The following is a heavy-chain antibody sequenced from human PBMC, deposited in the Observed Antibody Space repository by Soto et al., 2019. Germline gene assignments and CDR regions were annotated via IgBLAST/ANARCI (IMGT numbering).Heavy chain of an antibody. V-gene: IGHV6-1*01. CDR1: GDSVSSNIAA. J-gene: IGHJ4*02. CDR3: AREGSSTWTYHFDF. D-gene: IGHD6-13*01. Sequence: SQTLSLTCVISGDSVSSNIAAWNWVRQSPSRGLEWLGRTKYRSKWYTDYATSVKSRISINPDTSKNQVSLQLNSVTPEDTAVYYCAREGSSTWTYHFDFWGQGILVTVSS. CDR2: TKYRSKWYT.